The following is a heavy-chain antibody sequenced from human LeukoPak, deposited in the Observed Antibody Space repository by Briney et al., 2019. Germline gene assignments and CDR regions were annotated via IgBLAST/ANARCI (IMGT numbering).Heavy chain of an antibody. CDR1: GYTFTSYD. CDR3: ARGGYDFWSGYYAFDI. Sequence: VASVKVSCKASGYTFTSYDINWVRQATGQGLEWMGWMNPNSDNTGYAQKFQGRVTMTRNTSISTAYMELSSLRSEDTAVYYCARGGYDFWSGYYAFDIWGQGTMVTVSS. V-gene: IGHV1-8*01. CDR2: MNPNSDNT. D-gene: IGHD3-3*01. J-gene: IGHJ3*02.